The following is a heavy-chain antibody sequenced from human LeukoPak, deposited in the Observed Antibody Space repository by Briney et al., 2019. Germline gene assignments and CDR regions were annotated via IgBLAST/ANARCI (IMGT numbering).Heavy chain of an antibody. J-gene: IGHJ3*02. CDR2: IFYSGST. Sequence: SEALSLTCAVYGGSFSGYYWGWVRQPPGKGLEWIGNIFYSGSTYYSPSLKSRVTISLDTSRNQFSLKLNSVTAADTAVYYCAKSNGYGLVDIWGQGTMVTVSS. V-gene: IGHV4-34*12. D-gene: IGHD3-10*01. CDR1: GGSFSGYY. CDR3: AKSNGYGLVDI.